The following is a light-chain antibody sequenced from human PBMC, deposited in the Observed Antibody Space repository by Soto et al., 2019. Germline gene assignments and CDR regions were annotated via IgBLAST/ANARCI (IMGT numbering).Light chain of an antibody. Sequence: QSVLTQPPSVSAAPGQKVTISCSGSTSNIGNNYVSWYQQLPGTAPKLLIYDNNKRPSGIPDRFSGSRSDTSATLGITGLXXXXXXXYYCGTWDSSLNIGVFGGGTKLTVL. CDR1: TSNIGNNY. CDR3: GTWDSSLNIGV. J-gene: IGLJ2*01. CDR2: DNN. V-gene: IGLV1-51*01.